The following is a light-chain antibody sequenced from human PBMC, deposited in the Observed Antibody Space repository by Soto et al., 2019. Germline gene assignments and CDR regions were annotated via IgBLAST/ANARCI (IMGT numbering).Light chain of an antibody. Sequence: EIVMTQSPATLSVSPGERATLSCRASQSVSGSLAWFQQKPGQAPRLLIYDASNRATGIPARFSGSGSGTDFTLTISSLEPEDFALYYCQHRGNWPLTFGGGTKVDIK. J-gene: IGKJ4*01. V-gene: IGKV3-11*01. CDR1: QSVSGS. CDR3: QHRGNWPLT. CDR2: DAS.